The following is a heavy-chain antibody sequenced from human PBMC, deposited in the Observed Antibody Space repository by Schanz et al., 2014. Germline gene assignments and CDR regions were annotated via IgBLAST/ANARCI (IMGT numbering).Heavy chain of an antibody. CDR1: GFGFSSYS. J-gene: IGHJ4*02. Sequence: EVQLVESGGGLIQPGGSLRLSCAASGFGFSSYSMNWVRQAPGKGLEWVSYISTSGTYMYIADSLKGRLTISRDDAKKSMYLQMNNLRAEDTAVYYCANNWNLDYWGQGTLVTVSS. V-gene: IGHV3-21*05. D-gene: IGHD1-20*01. CDR2: ISTSGTYM. CDR3: ANNWNLDY.